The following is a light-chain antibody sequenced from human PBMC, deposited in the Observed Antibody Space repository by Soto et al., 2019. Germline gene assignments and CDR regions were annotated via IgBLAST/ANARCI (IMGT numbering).Light chain of an antibody. V-gene: IGKV3-20*01. Sequence: PGERATLSCRASQPVGSSYLAWYQQKPGQPPRLLIYATSSRATGIPDRFSGSGSGTDFTLTISRLEPEDFAVYYCQQYDNSLYTFGQGTKLEIK. CDR2: ATS. CDR1: QPVGSSY. J-gene: IGKJ2*01. CDR3: QQYDNSLYT.